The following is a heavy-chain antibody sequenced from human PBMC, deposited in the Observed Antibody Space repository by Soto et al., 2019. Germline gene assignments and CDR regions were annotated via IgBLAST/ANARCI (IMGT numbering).Heavy chain of an antibody. J-gene: IGHJ4*02. V-gene: IGHV3-23*01. CDR2: ISGSGGNT. CDR1: GFTFSTYA. Sequence: EVQLLESGGGLVQPGGSLRLSCAVSGFTFSTYAMTWVRHVPGKGLEWVSSISGSGGNTYYRDSVKGRFTIARDNFKNTLDLQMNSLRAEDTAVYDCAKIASGSNCDFWGQGTLVTVSS. CDR3: AKIASGSNCDF. D-gene: IGHD1-26*01.